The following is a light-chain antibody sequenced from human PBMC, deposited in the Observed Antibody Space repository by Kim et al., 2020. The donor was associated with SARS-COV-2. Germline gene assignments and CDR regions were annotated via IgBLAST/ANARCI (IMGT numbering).Light chain of an antibody. V-gene: IGLV1-44*01. J-gene: IGLJ3*02. CDR1: SSNIGTYT. CDR2: SDD. Sequence: GQSVTISFSGSSSNIGTYTLHWYQQFYGTAPKLLIFSDDQRPSGIPDRFSGSKSGTSASLAISGLQSDDEADYYCAVWDDSLNAWVFGGGTQLTVL. CDR3: AVWDDSLNAWV.